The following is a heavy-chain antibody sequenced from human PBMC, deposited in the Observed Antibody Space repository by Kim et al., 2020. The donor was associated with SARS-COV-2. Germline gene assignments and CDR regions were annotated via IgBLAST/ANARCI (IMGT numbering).Heavy chain of an antibody. CDR1: GYTFTSYG. CDR3: ARAYYDILTGPSDYFDY. V-gene: IGHV1-18*01. J-gene: IGHJ4*02. Sequence: ASVKVSCKASGYTFTSYGISWVRQAPGQGLEWMGWISAYNGNTNYAQKLQGRVTMTTDTSTSTAYMELRSLRSDDTAVYYCARAYYDILTGPSDYFDYWGQGTLVTVSS. CDR2: ISAYNGNT. D-gene: IGHD3-9*01.